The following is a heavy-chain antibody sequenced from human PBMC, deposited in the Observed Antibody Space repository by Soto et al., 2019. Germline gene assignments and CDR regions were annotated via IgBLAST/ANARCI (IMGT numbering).Heavy chain of an antibody. V-gene: IGHV1-69*02. Sequence: SVKLSCKASGGTFSSYTISWVRQAPGQGLEWMGRIIPILGIANYAQKFQGRVTITADKSTSTAYMELSSLRSEDTAVYYCASSMVRGVIITYYYGMDVWGQGTTVTVSS. CDR3: ASSMVRGVIITYYYGMDV. CDR2: IIPILGIA. D-gene: IGHD3-10*01. CDR1: GGTFSSYT. J-gene: IGHJ6*02.